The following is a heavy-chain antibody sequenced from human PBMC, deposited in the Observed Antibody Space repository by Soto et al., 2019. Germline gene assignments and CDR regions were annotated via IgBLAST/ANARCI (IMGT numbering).Heavy chain of an antibody. CDR1: GFTFSDYY. J-gene: IGHJ6*01. Sequence: QVQLVESGGGLVKPGGSLRLSCAASGFTFSDYYMSWICQAPGKGLEWVSYISSSGSTIYYADSVKGQFTIARDTAKNSLKLPMNMLRAVDTAVYYCASETIAARPPLNYYYYYGMDAWGQGTTVTVSS. D-gene: IGHD6-6*01. CDR3: ASETIAARPPLNYYYYYGMDA. CDR2: ISSSGSTI. V-gene: IGHV3-11*01.